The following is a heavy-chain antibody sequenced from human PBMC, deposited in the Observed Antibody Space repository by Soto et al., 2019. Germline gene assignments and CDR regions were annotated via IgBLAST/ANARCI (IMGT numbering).Heavy chain of an antibody. J-gene: IGHJ6*02. CDR2: IIPIFGTA. CDR3: ARDGGYCSSTSCPSPFYYYYGMDV. CDR1: GGTFSSYA. D-gene: IGHD2-2*01. Sequence: QVQLVQSGAEVKKPGSSVKVSCKASGGTFSSYAISWVRQAPGQGLEWMGGIIPIFGTANYAQKFQGRVTITADKSTSTAYMELSSLRSEDTAVYYCARDGGYCSSTSCPSPFYYYYGMDVWGQGTTVTVSS. V-gene: IGHV1-69*06.